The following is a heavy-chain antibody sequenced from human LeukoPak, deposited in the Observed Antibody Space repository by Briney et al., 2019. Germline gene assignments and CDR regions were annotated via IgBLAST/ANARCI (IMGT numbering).Heavy chain of an antibody. V-gene: IGHV6-1*01. D-gene: IGHD2-2*01. J-gene: IGHJ4*02. CDR1: GDSVSSNSAA. CDR3: ARASGVVAERLDY. CDR2: TYYRSKWYN. Sequence: SQTLSLTCAISGDSVSSNSAAWTWIRQSPSRGLEWLGRTYYRSKWYNDYAVSVKSRITINPDTSKNQFSLQLNSVTPEDTAVYHCARASGVVAERLDYWGQGTLVTVSS.